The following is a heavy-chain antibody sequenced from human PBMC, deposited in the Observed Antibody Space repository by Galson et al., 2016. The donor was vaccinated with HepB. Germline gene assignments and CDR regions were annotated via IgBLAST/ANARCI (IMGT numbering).Heavy chain of an antibody. CDR3: AGQRVESRLNMVRRRLSEDQYYYGLDV. V-gene: IGHV1-69*06. Sequence: SVKVSCKASGGSLSNYGISWIFQAPGQGLKWMGGIIPVSASPNYAQKFQGRVTIFADTSTNTAYLEVYRLRSEDTAVYYCAGQRVESRLNMVRRRLSEDQYYYGLDVWGQGTTVSVSS. CDR2: IIPVSASP. D-gene: IGHD3-10*01. CDR1: GGSLSNYG. J-gene: IGHJ6*02.